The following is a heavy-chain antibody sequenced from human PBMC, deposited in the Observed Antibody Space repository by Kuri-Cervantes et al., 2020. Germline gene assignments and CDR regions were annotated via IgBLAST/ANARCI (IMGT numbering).Heavy chain of an antibody. D-gene: IGHD6-13*01. CDR1: GFTFGDYA. CDR2: ISGSGGST. J-gene: IGHJ4*02. V-gene: IGHV3-23*01. CDR3: AKGARGSGRSQPVERYDY. Sequence: GESLKISCTASGFTFGDYAMGWFRQAPGKGLEWVSAISGSGGSTYYADSVKGRFTISRDNSKNTLYLQMNSLRAEDTAVYYCAKGARGSGRSQPVERYDYWGQGTLVTVSS.